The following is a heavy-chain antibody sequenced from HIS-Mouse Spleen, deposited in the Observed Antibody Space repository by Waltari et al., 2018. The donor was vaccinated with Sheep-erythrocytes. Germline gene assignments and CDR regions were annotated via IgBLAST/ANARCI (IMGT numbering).Heavy chain of an antibody. V-gene: IGHV4-39*07. Sequence: QLQLQESGPGLVKPSETLSLTCTVSGGSISSSSYYWGWIRQPPGKGLECIGSIYYSGSTYYNPSLKSRVTISVDTSKNQFSLKLSSVTAADTAVYYCARDEGTYYDFWSGYPPSYYFDYWGQGTLVTVSS. D-gene: IGHD3-3*01. CDR3: ARDEGTYYDFWSGYPPSYYFDY. CDR1: GGSISSSSYY. J-gene: IGHJ4*02. CDR2: IYYSGST.